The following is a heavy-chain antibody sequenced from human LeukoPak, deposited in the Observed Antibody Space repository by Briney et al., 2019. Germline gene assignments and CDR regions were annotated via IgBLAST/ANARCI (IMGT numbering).Heavy chain of an antibody. V-gene: IGHV4-59*01. CDR3: ARDRFGDSHFDY. D-gene: IGHD2-21*01. Sequence: SETLSLTCTVSGGSIRRYYWSWIRQPPGKGLEWIGYIYYSGSTNYNPSLKSRVTISVDTSKNHFSLKLSSVTAADTAVYYCARDRFGDSHFDYWGQGTLVTVSS. CDR2: IYYSGST. CDR1: GGSIRRYY. J-gene: IGHJ4*02.